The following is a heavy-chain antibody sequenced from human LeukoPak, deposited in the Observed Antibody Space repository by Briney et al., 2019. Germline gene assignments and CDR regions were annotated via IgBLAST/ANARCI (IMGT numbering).Heavy chain of an antibody. CDR1: GFTLSSDA. J-gene: IGHJ4*02. Sequence: GGSLRLSCAASGFTLSSDAMSWVGHAPRKGLEGVSGISGSGSSTYYADSVKGRFTISGDNSKNTLYLQMNGLRADDTALYYCAKVFHYGSGSYGSFENWGQGALVTVSS. D-gene: IGHD3-10*01. V-gene: IGHV3-23*01. CDR3: AKVFHYGSGSYGSFEN. CDR2: ISGSGSST.